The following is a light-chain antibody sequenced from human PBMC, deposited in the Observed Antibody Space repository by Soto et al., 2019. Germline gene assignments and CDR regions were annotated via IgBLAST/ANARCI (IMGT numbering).Light chain of an antibody. CDR2: EVT. V-gene: IGLV2-14*01. J-gene: IGLJ1*01. CDR1: SSDIGNYNY. CDR3: SSYTSSSILGV. Sequence: QSALTQPASVSGSPGQSITISCTGTSSDIGNYNYVSWFQQHPGKAPKLMIYEVTNRPSGVSSRFSGSKSGNTASLTISGLQAEDEADYYCSSYTSSSILGVYGTGTKLTVL.